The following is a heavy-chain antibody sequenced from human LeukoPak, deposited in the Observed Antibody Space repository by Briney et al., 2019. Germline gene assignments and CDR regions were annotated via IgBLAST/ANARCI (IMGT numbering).Heavy chain of an antibody. CDR3: ARDRAGYRPYYFDY. V-gene: IGHV4-61*02. D-gene: IGHD3-9*01. CDR2: IHSSGST. CDR1: GGSISSGGYY. J-gene: IGHJ4*02. Sequence: PSETLSLTCTVSGGSISSGGYYWSWLRQPAGKGLEYLGRIHSSGSTNYNPSLTSRVTISRDTSKDHYSLKLSSVTATDTAVYYCARDRAGYRPYYFDYWGQGTLVTVSS.